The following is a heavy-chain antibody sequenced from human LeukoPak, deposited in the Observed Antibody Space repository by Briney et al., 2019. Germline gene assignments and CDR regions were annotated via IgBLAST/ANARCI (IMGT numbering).Heavy chain of an antibody. CDR3: ARDRLWFGELLPRWFDP. D-gene: IGHD3-10*01. V-gene: IGHV3-48*01. CDR1: GSTFSSYS. J-gene: IGHJ5*02. CDR2: ISSSSSTI. Sequence: GGSLRLSCAASGSTFSSYSMNWVRQAPGKGLEWVSYISSSSSTIYYADSVKGRFTISRDNAKNSLYLQMNSLRAEDTAVYYCARDRLWFGELLPRWFDPWGQGTLVTVSS.